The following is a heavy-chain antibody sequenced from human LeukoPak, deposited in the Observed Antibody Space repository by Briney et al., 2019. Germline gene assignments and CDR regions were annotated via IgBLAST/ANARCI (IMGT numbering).Heavy chain of an antibody. CDR1: GGSISSTSYY. V-gene: IGHV4-39*07. D-gene: IGHD6-13*01. CDR2: INHSGST. Sequence: PSETLSPTCTVSGGSISSTSYYWGWIRQPPGKGLEWIGEINHSGSTNYNPSLKSRVTISVDTSKNQFSLKLSSVTAADTAVYYCARGRSSSWYYYYYYMDVWGKGTTVTVSS. J-gene: IGHJ6*03. CDR3: ARGRSSSWYYYYYYMDV.